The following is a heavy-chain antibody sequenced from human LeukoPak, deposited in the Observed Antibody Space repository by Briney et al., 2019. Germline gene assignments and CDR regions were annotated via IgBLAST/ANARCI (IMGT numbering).Heavy chain of an antibody. V-gene: IGHV3-23*01. CDR3: ARDGSNGAPYYYMDV. D-gene: IGHD1-26*01. Sequence: GGSLRLSCAASGFTFSSYAMSWVRQAPGKGLEWVSAISGSGGSTYYADSVKGRFTVSRDNSKNTLYLQMNSLRAEDTAVYYCARDGSNGAPYYYMDVWGKGTTVTVSS. J-gene: IGHJ6*03. CDR1: GFTFSSYA. CDR2: ISGSGGST.